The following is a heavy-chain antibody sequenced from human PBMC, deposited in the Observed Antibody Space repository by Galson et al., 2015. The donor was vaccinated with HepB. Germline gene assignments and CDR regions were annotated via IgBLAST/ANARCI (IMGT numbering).Heavy chain of an antibody. J-gene: IGHJ4*02. CDR2: IKVKVDGGTT. D-gene: IGHD6-19*01. CDR3: TTDLRIGGYAR. V-gene: IGHV3-15*01. CDR1: GFTFSDAW. Sequence: SLRLSCAASGFTFSDAWMSWVRQAPGKGLEWIGFIKVKVDGGTTDYAAPVKGRFTISRDDSKNTLYLQMDSLKTEDTAVYYCTTDLRIGGYARWGQGIPVTVSS.